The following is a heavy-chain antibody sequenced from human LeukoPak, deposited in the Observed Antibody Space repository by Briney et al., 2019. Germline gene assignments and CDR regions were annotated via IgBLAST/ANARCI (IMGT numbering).Heavy chain of an antibody. D-gene: IGHD3-22*01. Sequence: GGSLRLSCTASGFTFDSYSMNWVRQAPGKGLEWVANIKQDGSEKYYVDSVKGRFTISRDNAKNSLYLQMNSLRAEDTAVYYCARQTINYDSSGYPHDAFDIWGQGTMVAVSS. CDR1: GFTFDSYS. CDR3: ARQTINYDSSGYPHDAFDI. V-gene: IGHV3-7*01. J-gene: IGHJ3*02. CDR2: IKQDGSEK.